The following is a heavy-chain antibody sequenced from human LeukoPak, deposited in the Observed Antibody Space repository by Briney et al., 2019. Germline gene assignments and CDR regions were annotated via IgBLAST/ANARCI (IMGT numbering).Heavy chain of an antibody. CDR3: ARGPYSNYYYYYMDV. D-gene: IGHD4-11*01. J-gene: IGHJ6*03. Sequence: GGSLRLSCAASGFTFSSYWMSWVRQAPGKGLEWVANIKQDGSEKYYVDSVKGRFTISRDNAKNSLYLQMNSLRAEDTAVYYCARGPYSNYYYYYMDVWGKGTTVTVSS. CDR1: GFTFSSYW. V-gene: IGHV3-7*01. CDR2: IKQDGSEK.